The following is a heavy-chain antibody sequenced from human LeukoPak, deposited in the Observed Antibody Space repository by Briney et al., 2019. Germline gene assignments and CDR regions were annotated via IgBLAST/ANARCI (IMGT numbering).Heavy chain of an antibody. V-gene: IGHV1-69*05. CDR1: GGTFSSYA. CDR2: IIPICGTA. D-gene: IGHD6-13*01. J-gene: IGHJ4*02. CDR3: ARHSSSWYYFDY. Sequence: SVKVSCKASGGTFSSYAISWVRQAPGQGLEWMGRIIPICGTANYAQNFQGRVTLTTDESTSTAYMELSSLRSEDTAVYYCARHSSSWYYFDYWGQGTLVTVSS.